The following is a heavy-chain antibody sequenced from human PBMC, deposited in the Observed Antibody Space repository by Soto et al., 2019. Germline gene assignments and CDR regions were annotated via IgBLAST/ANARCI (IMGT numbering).Heavy chain of an antibody. CDR3: ARDYYRFNSGYGFSMEV. J-gene: IGHJ6*02. V-gene: IGHV3-30-3*01. D-gene: IGHD5-12*01. CDR1: GFTFSSYV. Sequence: GGSLRLSCAASGFTFSSYVMHWVRQAPGKGLEWVAVISYDGSNKYYADSVKGRFTISRDNSKNTLYLQMNSLRAEDTAVYYCARDYYRFNSGYGFSMEVWGQGTTVTVSS. CDR2: ISYDGSNK.